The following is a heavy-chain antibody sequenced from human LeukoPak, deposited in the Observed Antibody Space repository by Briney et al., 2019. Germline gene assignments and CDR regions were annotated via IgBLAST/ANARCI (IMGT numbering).Heavy chain of an antibody. V-gene: IGHV1-18*01. CDR3: ARDRAVPYYYGSGSPNWFDP. Sequence: GASVKVSCKASGYTFNSYGINWVRQAPGQGLEWMGWISAYNGNTNYAQKLQGRVTMTTDTSTSTAYMELRSLRSDDTAVYYCARDRAVPYYYGSGSPNWFDPWGQGTLVTVSS. CDR1: GYTFNSYG. J-gene: IGHJ5*02. CDR2: ISAYNGNT. D-gene: IGHD3-10*01.